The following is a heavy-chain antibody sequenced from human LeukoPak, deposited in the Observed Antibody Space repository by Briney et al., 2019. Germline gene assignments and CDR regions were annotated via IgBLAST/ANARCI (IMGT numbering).Heavy chain of an antibody. CDR2: INPNSGGT. Sequence: GASVKVSCKASGYTFTGYYMHWVRQAPGQGLEWMGWINPNSGGTNYAQKFQGRVTMTRDTSISTAYMELSRLRSDDTAVYYCARTTLGCGTSCSIDPLYYFDYWGQGTLVTVSS. CDR3: ARTTLGCGTSCSIDPLYYFDY. V-gene: IGHV1-2*02. D-gene: IGHD2-2*01. J-gene: IGHJ4*02. CDR1: GYTFTGYY.